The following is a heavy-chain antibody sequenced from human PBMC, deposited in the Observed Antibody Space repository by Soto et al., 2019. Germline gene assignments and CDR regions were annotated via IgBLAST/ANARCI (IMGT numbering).Heavy chain of an antibody. CDR2: INAGSGNT. CDR1: GYTFSTYT. D-gene: IGHD3-3*02. J-gene: IGHJ3*02. V-gene: IGHV1-3*01. Sequence: GASVKVSCKAAGYTFSTYTMNCVRQAPGQSLEWMGWINAGSGNTKYSQNFQGRVSITRDTSASTVYMELTGLKSEDTAVYYCARDTETLGPRANDALDIWGQGTMVTV. CDR3: ARDTETLGPRANDALDI.